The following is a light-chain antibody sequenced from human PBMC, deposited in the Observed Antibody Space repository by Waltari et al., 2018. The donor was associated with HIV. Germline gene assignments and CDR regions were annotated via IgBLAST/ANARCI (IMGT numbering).Light chain of an antibody. CDR2: CNA. J-gene: IGLJ3*02. CDR1: SSNIGTNYD. CDR3: QSEDNTVNGWV. Sequence: QSVLTQPPSVSGAPGQNVTVSCTGSSSNIGTNYDVHWYQFLPGEVPKLLIYCNAIRPAGVPGRFSCSSSRTSASLAITGLQPADEADYYCQSEDNTVNGWVCGGGTRVT. V-gene: IGLV1-40*01.